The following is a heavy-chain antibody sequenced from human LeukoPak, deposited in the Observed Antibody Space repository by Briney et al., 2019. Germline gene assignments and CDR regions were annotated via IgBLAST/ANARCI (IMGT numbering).Heavy chain of an antibody. D-gene: IGHD2-2*01. Sequence: ASVKVSCKASGYTFTSYGISWVRQAPGQGLEWMGWISAYNGNTNYAQKLQGRVTMTTDTSTSTAYMELRSLRSDDTAVYYCARGLRVVVPAAREPIDYWGQGTLVTVSS. CDR3: ARGLRVVVPAAREPIDY. CDR2: ISAYNGNT. V-gene: IGHV1-18*01. J-gene: IGHJ4*02. CDR1: GYTFTSYG.